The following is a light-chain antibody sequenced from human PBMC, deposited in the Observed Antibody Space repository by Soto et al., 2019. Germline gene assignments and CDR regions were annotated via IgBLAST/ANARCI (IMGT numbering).Light chain of an antibody. CDR1: SSDVGSYNL. V-gene: IGLV2-23*01. CDR3: CSYAGKV. J-gene: IGLJ1*01. Sequence: QSALTQAAAVAGSPGQSITISCTGTSSDVGSYNLVSWYQQHPGKAPKLMIYEGSKRPSGVSNRFSGSKSGNTASLTISGLQAEDEADYYCCSYAGKVFGTGTKVTVL. CDR2: EGS.